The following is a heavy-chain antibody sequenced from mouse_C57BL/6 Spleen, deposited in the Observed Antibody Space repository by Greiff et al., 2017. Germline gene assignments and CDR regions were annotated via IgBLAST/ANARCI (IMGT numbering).Heavy chain of an antibody. J-gene: IGHJ3*01. Sequence: QVQLQQPGAELVKPGASVKLSCKASGYTFTSYWMQWVKQRPGQGLEWIGEIDPSDSYTNSNQEFKGKATLTVDTSSSTADMQLSSLTSEDSAVYYCVYSKSFAYWGQGTLVTVSA. D-gene: IGHD2-5*01. CDR3: VYSKSFAY. CDR1: GYTFTSYW. CDR2: IDPSDSYT. V-gene: IGHV1-50*01.